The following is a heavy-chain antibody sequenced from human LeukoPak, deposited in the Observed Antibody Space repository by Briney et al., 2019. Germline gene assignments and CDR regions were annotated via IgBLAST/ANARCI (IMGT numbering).Heavy chain of an antibody. D-gene: IGHD3-22*01. Sequence: GESLKISCKGSGYSFTSYWIGWVRQMPGKGLEWMGIIYPGDSDTRYSPSFQGQVTISADKSISTAYLQWSSLKASDTAKYYCARHRRPHYYDSSGYYPDYWGQGTLVTVSS. J-gene: IGHJ4*02. CDR3: ARHRRPHYYDSSGYYPDY. V-gene: IGHV5-51*01. CDR1: GYSFTSYW. CDR2: IYPGDSDT.